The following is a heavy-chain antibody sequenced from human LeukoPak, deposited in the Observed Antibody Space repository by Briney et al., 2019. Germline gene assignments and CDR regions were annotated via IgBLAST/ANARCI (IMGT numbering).Heavy chain of an antibody. CDR3: ARGLPKMAISSPLVY. J-gene: IGHJ4*02. V-gene: IGHV4-59*01. Sequence: WETLSLTCTVSGGSISSYYWSWIRQPPGKGLEWIGYIYYSGSTNYNPSLKSRVTISVDTSKNQFSLKLSSVTAADTAVYYCARGLPKMAISSPLVYWGQGTLVTVSS. D-gene: IGHD5-24*01. CDR1: GGSISSYY. CDR2: IYYSGST.